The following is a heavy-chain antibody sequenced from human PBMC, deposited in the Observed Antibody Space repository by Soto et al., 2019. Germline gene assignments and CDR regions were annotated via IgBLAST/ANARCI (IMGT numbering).Heavy chain of an antibody. CDR1: GFTFTSSA. D-gene: IGHD3-3*01. V-gene: IGHV1-58*01. Sequence: SVKVSCKASGFTFTSSAVQWARQARGQRLEWIGWIVVGSGNTNYAQKFQERVTITRDMSTSTAYMELSSLRSEDTAVYYCAADSSLYYDFWSGYYTDFDYWGQGTLVTVSS. J-gene: IGHJ4*02. CDR3: AADSSLYYDFWSGYYTDFDY. CDR2: IVVGSGNT.